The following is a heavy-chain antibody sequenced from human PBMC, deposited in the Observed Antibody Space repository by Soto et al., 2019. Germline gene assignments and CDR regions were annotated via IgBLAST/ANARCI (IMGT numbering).Heavy chain of an antibody. Sequence: QLQLQESGSGLGKPSQTLSLTCAVSGGSISSGGYSWSWIRQPPGKGLEWIGYIYHSGSTYYNPSLKSRVTISVDRSKNQFSLKLSSVTAADTAVYYCARYSIAARRGIDYWGQGTLVTVSS. CDR3: ARYSIAARRGIDY. CDR1: GGSISSGGYS. D-gene: IGHD6-6*01. V-gene: IGHV4-30-2*01. CDR2: IYHSGST. J-gene: IGHJ4*02.